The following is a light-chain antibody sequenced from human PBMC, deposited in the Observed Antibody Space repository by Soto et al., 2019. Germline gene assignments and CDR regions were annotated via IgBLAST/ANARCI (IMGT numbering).Light chain of an antibody. CDR3: HQYYGSPQT. Sequence: DIVLTQSQTSLPCPLVGGPTITARSTKVVFSTPKGKNTLAWYHKKPGQPPKLLTYWASTRESGVPDRFSGSGSGTDFTLTISSLQAEDVAVYYCHQYYGSPQTFGQGTKVEIK. J-gene: IGKJ1*01. CDR2: WAS. V-gene: IGKV4-1*01. CDR1: KVVFSTPKGKNT.